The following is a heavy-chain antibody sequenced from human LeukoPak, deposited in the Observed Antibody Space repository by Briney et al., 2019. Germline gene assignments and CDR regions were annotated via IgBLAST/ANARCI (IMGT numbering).Heavy chain of an antibody. J-gene: IGHJ4*02. Sequence: PGRSLRLSCAASGFTFDDYAMHWVRQAPGKGLEWVSGISWNSGSIGYADSVKGRFTISRDNAKNSLYLQMNSLRAEDTALYYCTKDQTRLMGASYFDYWGQGTLVTVSS. D-gene: IGHD3-16*01. CDR2: ISWNSGSI. V-gene: IGHV3-9*01. CDR1: GFTFDDYA. CDR3: TKDQTRLMGASYFDY.